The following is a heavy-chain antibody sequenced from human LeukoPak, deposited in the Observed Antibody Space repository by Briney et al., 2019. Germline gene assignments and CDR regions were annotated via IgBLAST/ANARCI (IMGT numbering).Heavy chain of an antibody. Sequence: PSETLSLTCTVSGASISTIISYWGWLHQTPGTGLEWIGSIYYSGTTYYNPSLESRVTISIDTSKNQFSVKLTSVTAADTAVYYCARDQGAVAGIDPWGQGTLVTVSS. CDR3: ARDQGAVAGIDP. V-gene: IGHV4-39*07. J-gene: IGHJ5*02. CDR2: IYYSGTT. D-gene: IGHD6-19*01. CDR1: GASISTIISY.